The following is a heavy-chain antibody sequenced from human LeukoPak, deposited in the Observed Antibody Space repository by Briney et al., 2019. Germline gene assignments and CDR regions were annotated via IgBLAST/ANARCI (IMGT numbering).Heavy chain of an antibody. J-gene: IGHJ3*02. D-gene: IGHD3-3*01. CDR3: ATISEPTRAFDI. CDR1: GFTFSSYG. V-gene: IGHV3-23*01. CDR2: ISGSGGST. Sequence: PGGSLRLSCAASGFTFSSYGMSWVRQASGKGLEWVSAISGSGGSTYYADSVKGRFTISRDNSKNTLYLQMNSLRAEDTAVYYCATISEPTRAFDIWGEGTMVTVSS.